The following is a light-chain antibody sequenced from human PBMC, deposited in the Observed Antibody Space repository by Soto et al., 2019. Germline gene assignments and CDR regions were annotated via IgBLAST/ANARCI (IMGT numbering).Light chain of an antibody. CDR1: QSVSSN. V-gene: IGKV3-15*01. CDR3: QQYNNWPPET. CDR2: GAS. J-gene: IGKJ1*01. Sequence: EIVMTQSPATPSVSPGERATLSCRPSQSVSSNLAWYQQKPGQAPRLLIYGASTRATGIPARFSGSGSGTEFTLTISSLQSEDFAVYYGQQYNNWPPETFGQGTKVDIK.